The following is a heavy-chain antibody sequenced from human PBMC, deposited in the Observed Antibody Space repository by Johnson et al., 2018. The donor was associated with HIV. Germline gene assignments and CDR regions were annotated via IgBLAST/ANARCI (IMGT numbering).Heavy chain of an antibody. CDR3: ARDALQQLVPRGAFNL. CDR1: GFTFSSYA. CDR2: ISGSGGST. J-gene: IGHJ3*01. V-gene: IGHV3-23*04. D-gene: IGHD6-13*01. Sequence: VQLVESGGGLVQPGGSLRLSCAASGFTFSSYAMSWVRQAPGKGLEWVSAISGSGGSTYYADSVKGRFTISRDNSKNTLYMQMNSLRAEDTAVYYCARDALQQLVPRGAFNLWGQGTMVTVSS.